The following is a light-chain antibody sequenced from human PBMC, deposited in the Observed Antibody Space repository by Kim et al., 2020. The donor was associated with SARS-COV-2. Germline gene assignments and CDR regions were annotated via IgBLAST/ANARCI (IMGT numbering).Light chain of an antibody. CDR3: CSYASSSPWV. Sequence: GQSITISCTGTNSDVGGYNLVSWYQQHPGKAPKLMIYEGSKRPSGVSNRFSGSKSGNTASLTISGLQTEDEADYYCCSYASSSPWVFGGGTQLTVL. CDR2: EGS. J-gene: IGLJ3*02. CDR1: NSDVGGYNL. V-gene: IGLV2-23*01.